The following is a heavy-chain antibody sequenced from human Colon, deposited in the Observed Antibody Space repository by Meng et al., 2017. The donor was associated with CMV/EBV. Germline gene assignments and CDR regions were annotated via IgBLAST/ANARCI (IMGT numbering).Heavy chain of an antibody. CDR3: ARGGRSMYQLLSIY. J-gene: IGHJ4*02. D-gene: IGHD2-2*01. V-gene: IGHV3-30*04. CDR1: GFTFSSYA. CDR2: ISYDGSNK. Sequence: GESLKISCAASGFTFSSYAIHWVRQAPGKGLEWVALISYDGSNKDYADSVKGRFTVSRDNPKNTLYLQMNSLRPEDTAVYYCARGGRSMYQLLSIYWGQGTLVTVSS.